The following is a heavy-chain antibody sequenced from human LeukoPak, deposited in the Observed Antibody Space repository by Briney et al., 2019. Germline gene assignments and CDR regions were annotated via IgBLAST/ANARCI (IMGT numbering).Heavy chain of an antibody. D-gene: IGHD4-23*01. CDR3: VRVNYGGNSGNDVNF. V-gene: IGHV3-23*01. CDR1: GFDLWRYA. Sequence: PGGSLRLSCAASGFDLWRYAMSWVRQAPGKGLEWVADISDGGEGTHYADSVQGRFRVSRDNSKKTLFLQLGSLRVQDTAIYHCVRVNYGGNSGNDVNFSGHGNLVIVSS. CDR2: ISDGGEGT. J-gene: IGHJ4*01.